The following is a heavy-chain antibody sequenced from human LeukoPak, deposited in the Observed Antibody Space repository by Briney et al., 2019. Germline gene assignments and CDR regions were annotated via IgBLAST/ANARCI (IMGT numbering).Heavy chain of an antibody. CDR3: AVLGIAVAGDNWFDP. Sequence: GGSLRLSCAASGFTFSSYTMIWVRQAPGKGLAWVSYISSSTSYIYYADSVKGRFTVSRDNAKNSLYLQMSSLRAEDTAVYYCAVLGIAVAGDNWFDPWGQGTLVTVSS. CDR1: GFTFSSYT. D-gene: IGHD6-19*01. CDR2: ISSSTSYI. V-gene: IGHV3-21*01. J-gene: IGHJ5*02.